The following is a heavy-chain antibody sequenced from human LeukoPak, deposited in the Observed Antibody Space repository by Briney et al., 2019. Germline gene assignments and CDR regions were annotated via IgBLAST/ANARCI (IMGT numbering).Heavy chain of an antibody. CDR1: GYTLAELS. J-gene: IGHJ6*02. V-gene: IGHV1-24*01. D-gene: IGHD6-25*01. Sequence: ASVKVSCKVSGYTLAELSMHWVRQAPGKGLEWMGGFDPEDGETIYAQKFQGRVTMTEDTSTDTAYMELSSLRSEDTAVYYCATPFNRGYAGRGYYYYDMDVWGQGTTVTVSS. CDR3: ATPFNRGYAGRGYYYYDMDV. CDR2: FDPEDGET.